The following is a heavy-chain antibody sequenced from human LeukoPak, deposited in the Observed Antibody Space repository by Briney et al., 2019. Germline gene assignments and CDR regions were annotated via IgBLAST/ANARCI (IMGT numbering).Heavy chain of an antibody. CDR1: GFTFISYS. V-gene: IGHV3-21*01. CDR2: ISSSSSYI. J-gene: IGHJ4*02. Sequence: GGSLRLSCASPGFTFISYSMTWVRKPPGKGLDWVSSISSSSSYIYYAHSVKGRFTISRDNAKNSLYLQMNSLRAEDTAVYYCARGAKGAAAGTFVYWGQGTLVTVSS. CDR3: ARGAKGAAAGTFVY. D-gene: IGHD6-13*01.